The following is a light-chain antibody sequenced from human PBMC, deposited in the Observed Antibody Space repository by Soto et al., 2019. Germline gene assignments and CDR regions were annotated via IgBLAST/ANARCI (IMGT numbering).Light chain of an antibody. CDR2: KAS. V-gene: IGKV1-5*03. CDR3: QQYSIYWT. CDR1: QSISTW. Sequence: DIHMTQSPSTLSASVGDRVTITCRASQSISTWLAWYQQKPGKAPKLLIYKASTLQSGVPSRFSGSGSGTEFTLTISSLQPDDFATYYCQQYSIYWTFGQGTKV. J-gene: IGKJ1*01.